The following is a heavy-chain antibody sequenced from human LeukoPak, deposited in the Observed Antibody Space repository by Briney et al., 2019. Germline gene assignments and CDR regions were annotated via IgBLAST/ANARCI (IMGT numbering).Heavy chain of an antibody. CDR3: TRGSGNYYNLAIDY. D-gene: IGHD3-10*01. Sequence: ASVKVSCKASGYTFTGYYVHWVRQAPGQGLEWMEWINPNSGGTNYAQKFQGGVTMTRDTSISTAYMELSWLRSDDAAVYYCTRGSGNYYNLAIDYWGQGTLVTVSS. CDR1: GYTFTGYY. CDR2: INPNSGGT. J-gene: IGHJ4*02. V-gene: IGHV1-2*02.